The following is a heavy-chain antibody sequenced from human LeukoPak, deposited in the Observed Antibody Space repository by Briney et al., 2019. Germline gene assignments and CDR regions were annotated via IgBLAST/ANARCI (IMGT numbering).Heavy chain of an antibody. D-gene: IGHD6-19*01. J-gene: IGHJ3*02. CDR1: GFTFSSYW. V-gene: IGHV3-7*01. CDR2: IKQDGSEK. CDR3: ARGLYSSGWYYAFDI. Sequence: GGSLRLSCAASGFTFSSYWMSWVRQAPGKGLEWVANIKQDGSEKYYVDSVKGRFTISRDNAKNSLYLQMNSLRAEDTAVYYCARGLYSSGWYYAFDIWGQGTMVTVSS.